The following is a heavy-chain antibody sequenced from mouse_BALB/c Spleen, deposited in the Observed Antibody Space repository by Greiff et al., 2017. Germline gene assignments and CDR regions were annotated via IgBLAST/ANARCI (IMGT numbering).Heavy chain of an antibody. CDR1: GFTFSSYA. Sequence: EVQLVESGGGLVKPGGSLKLSCAASGFTFSSYAMSWVRQTPEKRLEWVATISSGGSYTYYPDSVKGRFTISRDNAKNTLYLQMSSLRSEDTAMYYCARQEELLRALDYWGQGTTLTVSS. CDR2: ISSGGSYT. V-gene: IGHV5-9-3*01. J-gene: IGHJ2*01. D-gene: IGHD1-1*01. CDR3: ARQEELLRALDY.